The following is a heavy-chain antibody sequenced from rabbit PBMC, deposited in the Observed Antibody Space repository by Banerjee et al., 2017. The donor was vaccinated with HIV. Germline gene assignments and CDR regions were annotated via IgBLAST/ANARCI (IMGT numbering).Heavy chain of an antibody. J-gene: IGHJ4*01. CDR1: GIDFSNCY. CDR2: IYTGSGAT. Sequence: QQQLEESGGGLVKPGGTLTLTCKASGIDFSNCYMCWVRQAPGKGLEWIGCIYTGSGATYYASWAKGRFTISRPSSTTVTLQMTSLTAADTATYFCARDLAAVTGWNFNLWGQGTLVTVS. D-gene: IGHD7-1*01. V-gene: IGHV1S45*01. CDR3: ARDLAAVTGWNFNL.